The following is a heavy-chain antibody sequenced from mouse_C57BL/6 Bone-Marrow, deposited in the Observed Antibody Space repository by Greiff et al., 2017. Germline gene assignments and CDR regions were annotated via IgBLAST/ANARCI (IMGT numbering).Heavy chain of an antibody. V-gene: IGHV14-4*01. D-gene: IGHD2-2*01. CDR1: GFNIKDDY. CDR3: TTRLQDYYAMDY. Sequence: VQLKQSGAELVRPGASVKLSCTASGFNIKDDYMHWVKQRPEQGLEWIGWIDPENGDTEYASKFQGKATITADTSSNTAYLQLSSLTSEDTAVYYCTTRLQDYYAMDYWGQGTSVTVSS. J-gene: IGHJ4*01. CDR2: IDPENGDT.